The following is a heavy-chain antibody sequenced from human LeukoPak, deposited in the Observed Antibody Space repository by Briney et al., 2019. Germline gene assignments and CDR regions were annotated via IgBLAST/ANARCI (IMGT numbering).Heavy chain of an antibody. CDR1: GGSFSGYY. D-gene: IGHD6-6*01. V-gene: IGHV4-34*01. Sequence: PSETLSLTCAVYGGSFSGYYWGWIRQPPGKGLEWIGEINHSGSTNYNPSLKSRVTISVDTSKNQFSLKLSSVTAADTAVYYCAVGDTIAARQNYWGQGTLVTVSS. CDR2: INHSGST. J-gene: IGHJ4*02. CDR3: AVGDTIAARQNY.